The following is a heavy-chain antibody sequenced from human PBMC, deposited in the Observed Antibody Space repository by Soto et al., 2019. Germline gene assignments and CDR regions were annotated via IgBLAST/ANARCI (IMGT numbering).Heavy chain of an antibody. CDR2: IYYSGST. J-gene: IGHJ4*02. CDR1: GGSISSYY. CDR3: ARGSYYFDY. V-gene: IGHV4-59*01. Sequence: SETLSLTCTVSGGSISSYYWSWIRQPPGKGLEWIAYIYYSGSTNYNPSLKSRVTISVDRSKNQFSLKVSSVTAADKAVYYCARGSYYFDYWGQGTLVTVSS.